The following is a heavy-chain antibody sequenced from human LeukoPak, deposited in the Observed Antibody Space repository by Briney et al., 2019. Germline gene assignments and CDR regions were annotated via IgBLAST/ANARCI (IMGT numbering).Heavy chain of an antibody. Sequence: GGSLRLSCAASGFTFSSYSMNWVRQAPGKGLEWVSSISSSSSYIYYADSVKGRLTISRDNAKNSLYLQMNSLRAEDTAVYYCARDLSSNSYYYYYMDVWGKGTTVTVSS. CDR3: ARDLSSNSYYYYYMDV. CDR2: ISSSSSYI. V-gene: IGHV3-21*01. CDR1: GFTFSSYS. D-gene: IGHD4-11*01. J-gene: IGHJ6*03.